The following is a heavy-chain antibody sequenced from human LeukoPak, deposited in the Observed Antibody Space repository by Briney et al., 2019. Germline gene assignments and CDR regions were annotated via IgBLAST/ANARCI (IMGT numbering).Heavy chain of an antibody. D-gene: IGHD3-9*01. CDR2: INPSGGTT. J-gene: IGHJ5*02. CDR3: ARGVLTGYYTNWFDP. V-gene: IGHV1-46*01. CDR1: GYTFTSYF. Sequence: ASVKVSCKASGYTFTSYFMHWVRQAPGQGLEWMGIINPSGGTTSYPQKFQGRVTMTRDTSTSTVYMELSSLRSEDTAVYYCARGVLTGYYTNWFDPWGQGTLVTVSS.